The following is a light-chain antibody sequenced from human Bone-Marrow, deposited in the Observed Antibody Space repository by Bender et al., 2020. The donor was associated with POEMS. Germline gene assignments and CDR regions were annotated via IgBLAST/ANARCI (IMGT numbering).Light chain of an antibody. CDR2: EVT. Sequence: QSALTQPRSVSGSPGQSVTISCTGTSSDVDGYSFVSWYQQHPGKAPKHMIYEVTKRPSGVPDRFSGAKSGNTASLTISGLQAEDEADYYCCSFAGSGTYAVFGGGTQLTVL. CDR1: SSDVDGYSF. CDR3: CSFAGSGTYAV. V-gene: IGLV2-11*01. J-gene: IGLJ7*01.